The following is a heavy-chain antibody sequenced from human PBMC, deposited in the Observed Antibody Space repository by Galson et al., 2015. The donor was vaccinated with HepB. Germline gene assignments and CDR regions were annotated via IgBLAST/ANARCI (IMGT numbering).Heavy chain of an antibody. CDR2: ITSSGGTI. CDR1: GFTFSGYE. V-gene: IGHV3-48*03. Sequence: SLRLSCAASGFTFSGYEMNWVRQAPEKGLEWVSYITSSGGTIYYADSVKGRFTISRDNAKNSLYLQMNSLRAEDTAIYYCATTIKAVVRYYYYYGLDVWGQGTTVTVSS. J-gene: IGHJ6*02. CDR3: ATTIKAVVRYYYYYGLDV. D-gene: IGHD6-19*01.